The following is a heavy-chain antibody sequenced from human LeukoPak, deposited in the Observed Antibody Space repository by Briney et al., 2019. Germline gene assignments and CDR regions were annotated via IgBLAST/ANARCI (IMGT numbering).Heavy chain of an antibody. J-gene: IGHJ5*02. Sequence: SETLSLTCAVYGGSFSGYYWSWIRQPPGKGLEWIGEINHSGSTNYNPSLKSRVTISVDTSKNQFSLKLSSVTAADTAVYYCARGGCCTNGVCRRTPNWFDPWGQGTLVTVSS. CDR2: INHSGST. CDR3: ARGGCCTNGVCRRTPNWFDP. V-gene: IGHV4-34*01. D-gene: IGHD2-8*01. CDR1: GGSFSGYY.